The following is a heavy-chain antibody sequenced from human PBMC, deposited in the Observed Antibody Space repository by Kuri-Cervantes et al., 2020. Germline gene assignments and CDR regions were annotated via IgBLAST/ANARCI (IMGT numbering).Heavy chain of an antibody. CDR3: AHTVGIAAAGTGWFDP. Sequence: SGPTLVKPTQTFTLTCTFSGSPFRTSGVGVGWIRQPPGKALEWLALIYRTDDKHYRPSLKSRVTISKGTSKNQVVLTMTNMDPVDTATYYCAHTVGIAAAGTGWFDPWGQGTLVTVSS. CDR2: IYRTDDK. J-gene: IGHJ5*02. V-gene: IGHV2-5*01. D-gene: IGHD6-13*01. CDR1: GSPFRTSGVG.